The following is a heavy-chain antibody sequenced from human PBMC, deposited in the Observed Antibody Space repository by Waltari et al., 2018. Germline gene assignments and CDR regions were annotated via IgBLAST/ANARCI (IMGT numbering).Heavy chain of an antibody. J-gene: IGHJ4*02. Sequence: QVQLVEPGGGLVKPGRSLRLSCAASGFTFRDYSLSWIRQAPGKGLEWVSYISSSGSTIYYADSGKGRSTISRDNAKNSLYLQMNSLRAEDTAVYYCARDRRGAFDYWGQGTLVTVSS. D-gene: IGHD3-10*01. V-gene: IGHV3-11*04. CDR2: ISSSGSTI. CDR1: GFTFRDYS. CDR3: ARDRRGAFDY.